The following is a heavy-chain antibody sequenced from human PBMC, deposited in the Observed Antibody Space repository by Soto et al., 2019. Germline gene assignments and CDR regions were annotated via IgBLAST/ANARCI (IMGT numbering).Heavy chain of an antibody. Sequence: PVKVSCTASGGTFSSYAISWVRQAPGQGLEWMGGIFPKFGTTYSAQKLQDRLTITADESTSTVYMQLSSLRLDDTAVYYCEAEMTFGKLSVVWGQGTTVTVSS. CDR3: EAEMTFGKLSVV. J-gene: IGHJ6*02. V-gene: IGHV1-69*13. D-gene: IGHD3-16*02. CDR1: GGTFSSYA. CDR2: IFPKFGTT.